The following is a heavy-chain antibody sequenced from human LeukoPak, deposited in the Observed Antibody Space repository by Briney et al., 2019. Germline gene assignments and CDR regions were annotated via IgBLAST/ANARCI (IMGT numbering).Heavy chain of an antibody. J-gene: IGHJ4*02. CDR1: GGSFSGYY. Sequence: SETLSLTCAVYGGSFSGYYWSWIRQPPGKGLEWIGEINHSGSTNYNPSLKSRVTISVDTSENQFSLKLSSVTAADTAVYYCARGRGAVAGTDTDFDYWGQGTLVTVSS. CDR2: INHSGST. D-gene: IGHD6-19*01. V-gene: IGHV4-34*01. CDR3: ARGRGAVAGTDTDFDY.